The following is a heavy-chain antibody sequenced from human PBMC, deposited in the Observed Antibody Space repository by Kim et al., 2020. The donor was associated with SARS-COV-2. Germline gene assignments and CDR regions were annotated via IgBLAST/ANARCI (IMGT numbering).Heavy chain of an antibody. CDR3: ARRDYYYYGMDV. J-gene: IGHJ6*02. Sequence: NYNPSLKSRVTISVDKSKNQFSLKLSSVTAADTAVYCCARRDYYYYGMDVWGQGTTVTVSS. V-gene: IGHV4-4*01.